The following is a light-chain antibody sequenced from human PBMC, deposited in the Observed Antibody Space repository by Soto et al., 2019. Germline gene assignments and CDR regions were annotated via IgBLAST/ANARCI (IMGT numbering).Light chain of an antibody. CDR1: QSVRSW. J-gene: IGKJ5*01. CDR2: DAS. CDR3: QQYDNYPLT. Sequence: TQCPATLSASVGDRVTITCRASQSVRSWLAWYQQKPGTAPKLLIFDASRLESGVPSRFSGSASGTEFTLNISRLQPDDFATYYCQQYDNYPLTFGGGTRLEI. V-gene: IGKV1-5*01.